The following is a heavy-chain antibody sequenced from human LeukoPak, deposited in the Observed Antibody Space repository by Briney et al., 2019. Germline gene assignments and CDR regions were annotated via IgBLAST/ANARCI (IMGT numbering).Heavy chain of an antibody. CDR1: GYTLTELS. V-gene: IGHV1-24*01. CDR2: FDPEDGET. J-gene: IGHJ4*02. Sequence: ASVKVSCKVSGYTLTELSMHWVRQAPGKGLEWMGGFDPEDGETIYAQKFQGRVTITRDTSASTAYMELSSLRSEDTAVYYCARDNIVGATVDYWGQGTLVTVSS. CDR3: ARDNIVGATVDY. D-gene: IGHD1-26*01.